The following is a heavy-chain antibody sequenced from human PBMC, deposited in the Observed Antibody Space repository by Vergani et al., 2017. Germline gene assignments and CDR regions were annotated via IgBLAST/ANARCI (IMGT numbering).Heavy chain of an antibody. CDR2: INPSGGST. V-gene: IGHV1-46*01. J-gene: IGHJ5*02. Sequence: QVQLVQSGAEVKKPGASVKVSCKASGYTFTSYYMHWVRQAPGQGLEWMGIINPSGGSTSYAQKFQGRVTMTRDTATSTVYMELSSLRSEDTAVYYCARARIAQNWFDPWGQGTLVTVSS. D-gene: IGHD6-6*01. CDR1: GYTFTSYY. CDR3: ARARIAQNWFDP.